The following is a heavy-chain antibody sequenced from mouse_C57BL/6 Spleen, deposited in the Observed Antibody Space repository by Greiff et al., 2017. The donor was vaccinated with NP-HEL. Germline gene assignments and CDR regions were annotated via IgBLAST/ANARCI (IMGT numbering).Heavy chain of an antibody. D-gene: IGHD2-4*01. Sequence: QVQLQQSGAELMKPGASVKLSCKAPGYTFTGYWIEWVKQRPGHGLEWIGEILPGSGSTNYNEKFKGKATFTADTSSNTAYMQLSSLTTEDSAIYYCATLYYDYDRYYAMDYWGQGTSVTVSS. J-gene: IGHJ4*01. CDR1: GYTFTGYW. CDR2: ILPGSGST. V-gene: IGHV1-9*01. CDR3: ATLYYDYDRYYAMDY.